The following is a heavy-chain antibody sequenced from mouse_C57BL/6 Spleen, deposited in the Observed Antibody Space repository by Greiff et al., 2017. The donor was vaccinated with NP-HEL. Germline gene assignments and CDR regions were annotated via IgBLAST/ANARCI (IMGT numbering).Heavy chain of an antibody. CDR2: IHPNSGST. CDR3: ARTGTTGVYFGD. D-gene: IGHD1-1*01. CDR1: GYTFTSYW. Sequence: QVQLQQPGAELVKPGASVKLSCKASGYTFTSYWMHWVKQRPGQGLEWIGMIHPNSGSTNYNEKFKSKATLTVDKSSSTAYLQLSSLTSEDSAVYYCARTGTTGVYFGDWGQGTTLTVAT. J-gene: IGHJ2*01. V-gene: IGHV1-64*01.